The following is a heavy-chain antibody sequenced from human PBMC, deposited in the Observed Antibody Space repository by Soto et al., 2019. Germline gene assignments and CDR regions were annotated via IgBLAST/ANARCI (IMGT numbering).Heavy chain of an antibody. J-gene: IGHJ4*02. CDR3: ATQPGYYYDSSGYTSDYFDY. V-gene: IGHV4-59*12. Sequence: SETLSLTCTVSGGSISSYYWSWIRQPPGKGLEWIGYIYYSGSTNYNPSLKSRVTISVDTSKNTLYLQMNSLRAEDTAVYYCATQPGYYYDSSGYTSDYFDYWGQGTLVTVSS. D-gene: IGHD3-22*01. CDR1: GGSISSYY. CDR2: IYYSGST.